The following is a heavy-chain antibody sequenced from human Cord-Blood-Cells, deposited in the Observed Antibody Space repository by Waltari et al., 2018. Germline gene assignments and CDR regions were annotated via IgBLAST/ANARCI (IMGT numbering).Heavy chain of an antibody. D-gene: IGHD2-21*02. J-gene: IGHJ3*02. Sequence: QVQLVQSGAEVKKPGSSVKVSCKASGGTFSSYAISWVRQAPGQGLEWMGGIIPIVGTANYAQKFQGRVTITADESTSTAYMELSSLRSEDTAVYYCARDTAYCGGDCYSAFDIWGQGTMVTVSS. CDR3: ARDTAYCGGDCYSAFDI. CDR2: IIPIVGTA. V-gene: IGHV1-69*01. CDR1: GGTFSSYA.